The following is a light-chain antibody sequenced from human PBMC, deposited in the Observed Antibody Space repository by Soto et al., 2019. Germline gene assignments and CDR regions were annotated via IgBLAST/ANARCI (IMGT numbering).Light chain of an antibody. J-gene: IGKJ2*01. CDR2: KVF. V-gene: IGKV2-24*01. Sequence: DIVMTQTPLSSPVTLGQPASISCRSSQSLVHGDGNTYLSWLQQRPGQPPRLLIYKVFNRFSGVPDRFSGSGAGTDFTLKISRVEAEDVGVYYCMQATQFTYTFGQGTKLEIK. CDR3: MQATQFTYT. CDR1: QSLVHGDGNTY.